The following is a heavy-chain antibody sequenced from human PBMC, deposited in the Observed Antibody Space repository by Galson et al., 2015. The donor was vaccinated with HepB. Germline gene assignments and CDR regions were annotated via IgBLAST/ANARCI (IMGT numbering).Heavy chain of an antibody. CDR3: ARPRDFWSTWPDY. CDR2: ISYDGSEK. V-gene: IGHV3-30*03. D-gene: IGHD3-3*01. Sequence: SLRLSCAASGFTFSSYGMHWVRQAPGKGLEWVAVISYDGSEKYYGDSVKGRFTISRDNSKNTLYLQMDSLRAEDTAVYYCARPRDFWSTWPDYWGQGTLVTVSS. J-gene: IGHJ4*02. CDR1: GFTFSSYG.